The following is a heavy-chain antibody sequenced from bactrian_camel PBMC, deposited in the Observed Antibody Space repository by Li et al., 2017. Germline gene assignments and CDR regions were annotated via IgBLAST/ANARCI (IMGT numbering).Heavy chain of an antibody. CDR2: LWIGGATT. D-gene: IGHD4*01. J-gene: IGHJ4*01. CDR1: RYTYKRNC. Sequence: HVQLVESGGGSVQAGGSLTLSCAAGRYTYKRNCMGWFRQRPGKDREGVAVLWIGGATTVYADSVKGRFIITEDNAENTLYLQMNNVKPEDTAVYYCAADLSSPQCINIETKNPRDPGILYHDWGQ. V-gene: IGHV3S1*01. CDR3: AADLSSPQCINIETKNPRDPGILYHD.